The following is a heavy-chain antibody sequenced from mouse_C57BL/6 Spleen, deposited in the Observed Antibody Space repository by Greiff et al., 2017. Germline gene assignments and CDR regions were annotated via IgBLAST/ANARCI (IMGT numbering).Heavy chain of an antibody. Sequence: VKLMEPGAELARPGASVKMSCKASGYTFTSYTMHWVKQRPGQGLEWIGYINPSSGNTKYNQKFKDKATLTADKSSSTAYMQLSSLTSEDSAVYDCARSWDYFDYWGQGTTLTVSS. D-gene: IGHD4-1*01. CDR1: GYTFTSYT. V-gene: IGHV1-4*01. J-gene: IGHJ2*01. CDR2: INPSSGNT. CDR3: ARSWDYFDY.